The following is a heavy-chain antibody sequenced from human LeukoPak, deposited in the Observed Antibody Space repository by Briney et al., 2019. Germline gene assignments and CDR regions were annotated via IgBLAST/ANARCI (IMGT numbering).Heavy chain of an antibody. CDR1: GYTFTSYY. V-gene: IGHV1-46*01. J-gene: IGHJ4*02. Sequence: GASVKVCCKASGYTFTSYYMHWVRQAPGQGLEWMGIINPSGGSTSYAQKFQGRVTMTRDTSISTAYMELSRLRSDDTAVYYCARVGTGSSTDYWGQGTLVTVSS. CDR2: INPSGGST. D-gene: IGHD6-13*01. CDR3: ARVGTGSSTDY.